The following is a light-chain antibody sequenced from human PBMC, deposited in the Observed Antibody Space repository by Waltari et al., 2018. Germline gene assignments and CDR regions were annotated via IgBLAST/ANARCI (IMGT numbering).Light chain of an antibody. J-gene: IGKJ5*01. CDR2: GAS. CDR3: QHYGSSPLIT. CDR1: QTVSSSY. Sequence: EIVLTQSPGTLSLSPGARATLSCRASQTVSSSYLAWYQQKPDQAPRLLIYGASSRATGIPDRFSGSGSGTYFTLTISRLEPEDFAVYYFQHYGSSPLITFGQGTRLEIK. V-gene: IGKV3-20*01.